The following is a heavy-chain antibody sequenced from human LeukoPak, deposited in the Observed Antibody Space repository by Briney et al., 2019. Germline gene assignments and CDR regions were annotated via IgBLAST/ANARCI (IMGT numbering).Heavy chain of an antibody. J-gene: IGHJ4*02. Sequence: PGGSLRLSCTASGFTFGDYAMSWVRQAPGKGLEWVGFIRSKAYGGTTEYAAPVKGRFTISRDDSKSIAYLQMNSLKTEDTAVYYCTRDLEPYSGITVDYWGQGTLVTVSS. D-gene: IGHD1-26*01. CDR1: GFTFGDYA. CDR2: IRSKAYGGTT. V-gene: IGHV3-49*04. CDR3: TRDLEPYSGITVDY.